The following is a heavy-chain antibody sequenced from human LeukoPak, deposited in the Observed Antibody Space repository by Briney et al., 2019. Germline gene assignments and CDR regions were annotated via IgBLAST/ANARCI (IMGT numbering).Heavy chain of an antibody. J-gene: IGHJ4*02. V-gene: IGHV3-49*03. CDR2: IRSKTYRGTT. CDR1: GFTFGNYA. CDR3: ARANSFDSSGYYFDY. D-gene: IGHD3-22*01. Sequence: GGSLRLSCTASGFTFGNYALSWFRQAPGKGLEWVAFIRSKTYRGTTEYAASVKGRFTISRDDSKSIAYLQMNSLKTEDTAVYYCARANSFDSSGYYFDYWGQGTLVIVSS.